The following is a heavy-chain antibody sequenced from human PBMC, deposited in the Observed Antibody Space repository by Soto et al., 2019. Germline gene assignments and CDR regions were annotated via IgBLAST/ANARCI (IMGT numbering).Heavy chain of an antibody. V-gene: IGHV4-31*03. J-gene: IGHJ5*02. Sequence: PXETLSLTCSVSGAALNSGHYYWSWIRQVPGKGLEWIGHIYVTGAVDYNPSLRDRITISQDTSERQFSLNLRLVTAADTAVYYCARIRIATNNYKWFDTWGQGTLVTASS. CDR2: IYVTGAV. D-gene: IGHD2-21*01. CDR1: GAALNSGHYY. CDR3: ARIRIATNNYKWFDT.